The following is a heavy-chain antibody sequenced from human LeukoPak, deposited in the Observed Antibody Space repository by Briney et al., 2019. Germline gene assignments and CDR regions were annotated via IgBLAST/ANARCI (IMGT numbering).Heavy chain of an antibody. Sequence: GRSLRLSCAASGFTFSSYGMHWVRQAPGKGLEWVAVIWYDGSNKYYADSVKGRFTISRDNSKSTLYLQMNSLRAEDTAVYYCARGGTTGTTPTDYWGQGTLVTVSS. J-gene: IGHJ4*02. CDR3: ARGGTTGTTPTDY. D-gene: IGHD1-1*01. CDR2: IWYDGSNK. CDR1: GFTFSSYG. V-gene: IGHV3-33*01.